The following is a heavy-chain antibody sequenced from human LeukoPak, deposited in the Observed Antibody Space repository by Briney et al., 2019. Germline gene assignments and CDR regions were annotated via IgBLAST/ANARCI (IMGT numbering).Heavy chain of an antibody. CDR1: AGTFSRFT. Sequence: PEASVKVSCKASAGTFSRFTISWVRQAPGQGFEWMGGITPIFGTANFAQKFQGRVSITADESTSTAFMELSSLRSEDTAVYYCAREWGLESSGYYYAYWGQGTLVTVSS. D-gene: IGHD3-22*01. CDR3: AREWGLESSGYYYAY. V-gene: IGHV1-69*13. CDR2: ITPIFGTA. J-gene: IGHJ4*02.